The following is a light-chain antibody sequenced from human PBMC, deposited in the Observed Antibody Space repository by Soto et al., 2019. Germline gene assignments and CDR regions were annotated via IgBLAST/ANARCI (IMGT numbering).Light chain of an antibody. CDR2: DDS. J-gene: IGLJ1*01. CDR3: QVWDSSSDRLGV. Sequence: SYELTQPPSVSVAPGQTARITCGGNNIGSKSVHWYQQKPGQAPVLVVYDDSDRPSGIHERFSGSNSGNTATLTISRVEAGDEADYYCQVWDSSSDRLGVFGTGTKVTVL. CDR1: NIGSKS. V-gene: IGLV3-21*02.